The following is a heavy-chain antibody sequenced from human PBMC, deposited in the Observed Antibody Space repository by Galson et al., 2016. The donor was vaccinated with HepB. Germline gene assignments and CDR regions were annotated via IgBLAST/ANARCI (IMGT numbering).Heavy chain of an antibody. V-gene: IGHV3-7*03. CDR1: EFIFSSYW. J-gene: IGHJ3*01. CDR2: IKQDGSEK. D-gene: IGHD4-17*01. CDR3: ARDSRGVGAYWDDVFDV. Sequence: SLRLSCAASEFIFSSYWMSWVRQAPGKGLEWVANIKQDGSEKYYVDSVKGRFTISRDNSKNSLFLQMNSLRAEDTAVYYCARDSRGVGAYWDDVFDVGGQGTMVTVSS.